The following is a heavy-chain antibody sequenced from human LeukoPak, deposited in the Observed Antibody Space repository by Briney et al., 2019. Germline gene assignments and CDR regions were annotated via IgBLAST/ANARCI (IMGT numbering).Heavy chain of an antibody. V-gene: IGHV3-48*04. D-gene: IGHD5-18*01. CDR3: ARGVGGYSYGSLLLDY. CDR2: ISSSGSTI. Sequence: GGSLRLSCAASGFTFSSYAMSWVRQAPGKGLEWVSYISSSGSTIYYADSVKGRFTISRDNAKNSLYLQMNSLRAEDMAVYYCARGVGGYSYGSLLLDYWGQGTLVTVSS. J-gene: IGHJ4*02. CDR1: GFTFSSYA.